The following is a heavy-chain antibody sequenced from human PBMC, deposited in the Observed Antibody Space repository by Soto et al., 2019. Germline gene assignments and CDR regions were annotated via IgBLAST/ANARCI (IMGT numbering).Heavy chain of an antibody. J-gene: IGHJ5*02. CDR3: ARQPAEYYDILTGYNWFDP. CDR2: IYYSGST. CDR1: GGSISSSSYY. D-gene: IGHD3-9*01. V-gene: IGHV4-39*01. Sequence: SETLSLTCTVSGGSISSSSYYWGWIRQPPGKGLEWIGSIYYSGSTYYNPSLKSRVTISVDTPKNQFSLKLSSVTAADTAVYYCARQPAEYYDILTGYNWFDPWGQGTLVTVS.